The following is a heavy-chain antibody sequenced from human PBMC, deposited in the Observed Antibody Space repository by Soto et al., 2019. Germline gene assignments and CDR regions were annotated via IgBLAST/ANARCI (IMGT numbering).Heavy chain of an antibody. Sequence: GSLRLSCAASGFTFSSYYMTWVRQAPGAGLEWLANMNQDGSEKYYVDSVKGRFIISRDNAENSLYLELSNLRADDTAVYYCVIDIVAPRSFLYFVYWGQVTLVTVPQ. J-gene: IGHJ4*02. CDR2: MNQDGSEK. CDR1: GFTFSSYY. V-gene: IGHV3-7*05. CDR3: VIDIVAPRSFLYFVY. D-gene: IGHD5-12*01.